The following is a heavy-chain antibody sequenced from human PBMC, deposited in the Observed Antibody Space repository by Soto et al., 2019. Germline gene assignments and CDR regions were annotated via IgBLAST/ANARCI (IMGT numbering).Heavy chain of an antibody. CDR3: ARDGDGSGRHYEY. CDR1: GYTFTNYG. J-gene: IGHJ4*02. D-gene: IGHD3-10*01. Sequence: QVQLVQTGAEVKEPGASVKVSCKASGYTFTNYGISWVRQAPGQGLEWMGWISRNNGDANYVQSLRGRVTMTTDTSTSSVYMELRSLRADDSAVYYCARDGDGSGRHYEYWGQGTLVTVSS. CDR2: ISRNNGDA. V-gene: IGHV1-18*01.